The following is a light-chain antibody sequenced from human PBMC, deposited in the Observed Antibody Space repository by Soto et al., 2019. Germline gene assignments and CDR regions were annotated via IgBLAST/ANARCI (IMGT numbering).Light chain of an antibody. CDR3: SSYVGGNNLI. J-gene: IGLJ2*01. CDR2: EVD. V-gene: IGLV2-8*01. CDR1: SSDVGGYKY. Sequence: QSVLTQPPSASGSPGQSVTISCTGTSSDVGGYKYVSWYQQDPGKAPKLLIYEVDQRPSGVPDRFSGSKSGNTASLTVSGLQAEDEADYYCSSYVGGNNLIFGGGTQLTVL.